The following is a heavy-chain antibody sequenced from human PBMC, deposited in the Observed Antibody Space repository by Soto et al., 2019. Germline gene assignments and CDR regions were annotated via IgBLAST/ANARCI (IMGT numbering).Heavy chain of an antibody. Sequence: VQLVESGGGLVQPGGSLRLSCAASGFTVSTKYMSWVRQAPGKGLEWVAVIYSGGSTFYAESVRGRFTISRDNSKNTVNLQMNSLRAEDTAVYYCARDPWAADYWGQGTLVTVSS. J-gene: IGHJ4*02. CDR1: GFTVSTKY. V-gene: IGHV3-66*01. D-gene: IGHD3-16*01. CDR2: IYSGGST. CDR3: ARDPWAADY.